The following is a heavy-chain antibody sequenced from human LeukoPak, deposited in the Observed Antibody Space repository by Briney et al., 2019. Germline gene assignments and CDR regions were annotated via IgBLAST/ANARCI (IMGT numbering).Heavy chain of an antibody. CDR1: GGSFSGYY. CDR2: NNHSGST. J-gene: IGHJ6*03. V-gene: IGHV4-34*01. CDR3: ARGVKTGRPNYYFYMDV. Sequence: SETLSLTCAVYGGSFSGYYWSWVRQPPGKGLAWIGENNHSGSTNYNPSLKSRVTISVDTSKNQFSLKLSSVTAADTAMYYCARGVKTGRPNYYFYMDVWGKGTTVTVSS. D-gene: IGHD6-6*01.